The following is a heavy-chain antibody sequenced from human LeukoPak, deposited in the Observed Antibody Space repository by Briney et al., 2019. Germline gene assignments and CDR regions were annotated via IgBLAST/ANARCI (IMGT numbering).Heavy chain of an antibody. CDR2: IYHTGPS. CDR3: ATTRRYSTNEAFDI. J-gene: IGHJ3*02. D-gene: IGHD2-2*01. V-gene: IGHV4-59*02. Sequence: PSETLSLTCSVSGASVTSDYWNWIRQSPGNGQERIGYIYHTGPSDYNPSLQSRIPISLHTPNHKVSLTVGSVTAAHTAVYYCATTRRYSTNEAFDIWGQGTRVTVSS. CDR1: GASVTSDY.